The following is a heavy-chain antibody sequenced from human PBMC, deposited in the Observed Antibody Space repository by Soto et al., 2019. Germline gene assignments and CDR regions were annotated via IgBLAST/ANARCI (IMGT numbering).Heavy chain of an antibody. CDR1: GFTFDDYA. CDR2: ISWNSGSI. D-gene: IGHD1-20*01. CDR3: AKGPNAVWITGTHVEY. V-gene: IGHV3-9*01. J-gene: IGHJ4*02. Sequence: EVQLVESGGGLVQPGRSLRLSCAASGFTFDDYAMHWVRQAPGKGLEWVSGISWNSGSIGYADSVKGRFTISRDNAKNSLYLQMNSLRAEDTALYYCAKGPNAVWITGTHVEYWGQGTLVTVSS.